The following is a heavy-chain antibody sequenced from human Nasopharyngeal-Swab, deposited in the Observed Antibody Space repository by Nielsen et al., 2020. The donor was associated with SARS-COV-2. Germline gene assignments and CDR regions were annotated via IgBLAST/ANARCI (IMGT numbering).Heavy chain of an antibody. V-gene: IGHV3-11*04. CDR2: ITSSGSTI. J-gene: IGHJ4*02. Sequence: WIRQPPGKGLEWVSYITSSGSTIYYADSVKGRFTISRDNSKNTLYLQMNSLRAEDTAVFYCARDMGRDGYNYPFDYWGQGTLVTVAS. CDR3: ARDMGRDGYNYPFDY. D-gene: IGHD5-24*01.